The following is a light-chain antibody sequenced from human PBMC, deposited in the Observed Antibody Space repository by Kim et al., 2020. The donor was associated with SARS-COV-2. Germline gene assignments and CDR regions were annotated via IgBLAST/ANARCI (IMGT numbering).Light chain of an antibody. V-gene: IGKV2-28*01. CDR2: LGS. CDR3: MQALQTPFT. Sequence: DIMMTQSPLSLPVTPGEPASISCRSSQSLLHSNGYNYLDWYLQKPGQSPQLLIYLGSNRASGVPDRFSGSGSGTDFTLRISRVEAEDVGVYYCMQALQTPFTFGPGTKVEIK. CDR1: QSLLHSNGYNY. J-gene: IGKJ3*01.